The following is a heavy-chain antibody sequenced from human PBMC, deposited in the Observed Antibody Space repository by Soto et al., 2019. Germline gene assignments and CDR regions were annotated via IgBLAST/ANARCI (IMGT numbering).Heavy chain of an antibody. CDR1: GGSISSYY. CDR3: ARALPYYDILTGYYSPPRFDY. V-gene: IGHV4-59*01. J-gene: IGHJ4*02. CDR2: IYYSGST. D-gene: IGHD3-9*01. Sequence: SETLSLTCTVSGGSISSYYWSWIRQPPGKGLEWIGYIYYSGSTNYNPSLKSRVTISVDTSKNQFSLKLSSVTAADTAVYYCARALPYYDILTGYYSPPRFDYWGQGTLVTVS.